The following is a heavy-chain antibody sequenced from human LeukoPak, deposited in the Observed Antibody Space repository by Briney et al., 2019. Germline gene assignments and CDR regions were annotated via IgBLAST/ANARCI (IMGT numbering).Heavy chain of an antibody. V-gene: IGHV3-48*03. Sequence: GGSLRLSCAASGFTFSSYEMNWVRQAQGKGLEWISYISSSGNTIYYTDSVKGRFTISRDNAKNSLYLQMNSLRAEDTAVYYCARDAPDYWGQGSLVTVSS. J-gene: IGHJ4*02. CDR2: ISSSGNTI. CDR3: ARDAPDY. CDR1: GFTFSSYE.